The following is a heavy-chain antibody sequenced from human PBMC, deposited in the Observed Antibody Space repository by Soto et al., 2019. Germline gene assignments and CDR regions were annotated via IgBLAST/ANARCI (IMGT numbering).Heavy chain of an antibody. V-gene: IGHV3-15*07. CDR1: GFTFIDAW. J-gene: IGHJ4*02. CDR2: IKSKSDGGTT. Sequence: EVQLVESGGGLVKPGGSLRLSCAASGFTFIDAWMNWVRQAPGKGLEWVGRIKSKSDGGTTDYAAPVTGRFTMSRDDSENTLFLQMNSLKTEDTAVYYCTAKYIVGPNLFDYWGRGTLVTVSS. D-gene: IGHD1-26*01. CDR3: TAKYIVGPNLFDY.